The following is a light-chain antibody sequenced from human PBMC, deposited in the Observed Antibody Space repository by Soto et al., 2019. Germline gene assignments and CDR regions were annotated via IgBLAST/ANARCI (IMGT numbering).Light chain of an antibody. CDR2: SNT. J-gene: IGLJ2*01. CDR3: QSYDRSLSGVI. Sequence: QSVLTQPPSVSGTLGQRVTISCTGSSSNIGAGYDVQWYQQLPGTAPKLLIHSNTNRPSGAPDRFSASKSGTSASLAITGLQAEDEADYHCQSYDRSLSGVIFGGGTKLTVL. V-gene: IGLV1-40*01. CDR1: SSNIGAGYD.